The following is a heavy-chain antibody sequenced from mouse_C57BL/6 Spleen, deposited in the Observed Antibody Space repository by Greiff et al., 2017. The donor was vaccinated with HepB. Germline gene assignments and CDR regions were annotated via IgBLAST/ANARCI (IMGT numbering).Heavy chain of an antibody. CDR2: IHPNSGST. D-gene: IGHD5-1*01. Sequence: QVQLQQPGAELVKPGASVKLSCKASGYTFTSYWMHWVKQRPGQGLEWIGMIHPNSGSTNYNEKFKSKATLTVDKSSSTAYMQLSSLTSEDSAVYYCAREDLRAWFAYWGQGTLVTVSA. J-gene: IGHJ3*01. CDR1: GYTFTSYW. V-gene: IGHV1-64*01. CDR3: AREDLRAWFAY.